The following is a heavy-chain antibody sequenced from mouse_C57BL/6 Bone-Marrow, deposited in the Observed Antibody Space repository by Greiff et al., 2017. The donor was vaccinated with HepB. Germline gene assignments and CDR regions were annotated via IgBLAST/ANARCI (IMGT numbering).Heavy chain of an antibody. CDR2: GQGLEWIG. CDR3: SEDSAVYYCTLGRFAY. Sequence: VKLQASGPELARPWASVKISCQAFYTFSRRVHFAIRDTIYWMQWVKQRPGQGLEWIGAIYPGNGDTSYNQKFKGKATLTADKSSSTAYMQLSSRTSEDSAVYYCTLGRFAYWGQGTLVTVSA. D-gene: IGHD4-1*01. CDR1: YTFSRRVH. V-gene: IGHV1-87*01. J-gene: IGHJ3*01.